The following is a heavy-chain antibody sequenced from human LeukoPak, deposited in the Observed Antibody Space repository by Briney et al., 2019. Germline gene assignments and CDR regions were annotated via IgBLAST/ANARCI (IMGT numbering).Heavy chain of an antibody. CDR1: GFIFGDYA. CDR3: TRGVYQLLYFDY. Sequence: GRSLKLSCTASGFIFGDYAMSWVRHAPEKGLEWVAFIRSTAYGATTEYAASVKDRFTISRDDSKRIAYLQMNSLKTDDTAVYYCTRGVYQLLYFDYWGQGALVTASS. CDR2: IRSTAYGATT. D-gene: IGHD6-13*01. J-gene: IGHJ4*02. V-gene: IGHV3-49*04.